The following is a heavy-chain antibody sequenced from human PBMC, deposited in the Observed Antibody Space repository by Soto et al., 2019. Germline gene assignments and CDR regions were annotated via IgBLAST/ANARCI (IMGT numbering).Heavy chain of an antibody. D-gene: IGHD3-9*01. CDR2: IYWDDDK. CDR3: AHTTGPVLRYFDWLLPTFDY. CDR1: GFSLSTSGVG. V-gene: IGHV2-5*02. Sequence: QITLKESGPTLVKPTQTLTLTCTFSGFSLSTSGVGVGWIRQPPGKALEWLALIYWDDDKRYSPSLKSRLTITKDTSKNLVVLTMTNMDPVDTATYYCAHTTGPVLRYFDWLLPTFDYWGQGTLVTVSS. J-gene: IGHJ4*02.